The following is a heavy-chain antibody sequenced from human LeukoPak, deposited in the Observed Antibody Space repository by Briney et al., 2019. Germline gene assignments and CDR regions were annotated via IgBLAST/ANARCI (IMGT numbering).Heavy chain of an antibody. CDR2: ISDDGRHN. CDR1: GFTFCTYA. D-gene: IGHD2-8*01. Sequence: GGSLRLSCAASGFTFCTYAMNWVRQAPGKGLEWVAVISDDGRHNYYADSVKGRFTISRDNSKSTLYLQMNSLRDDDSAAYFCARVYLERLTAGYFDHWGQGTQVTVSP. V-gene: IGHV3-30*04. J-gene: IGHJ4*02. CDR3: ARVYLERLTAGYFDH.